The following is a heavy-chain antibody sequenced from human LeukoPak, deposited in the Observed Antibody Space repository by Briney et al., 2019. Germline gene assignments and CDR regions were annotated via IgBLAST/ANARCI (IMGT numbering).Heavy chain of an antibody. CDR3: TTDIKWELPDTYYYYYYMDV. J-gene: IGHJ6*03. CDR2: IKSKTDGGTT. D-gene: IGHD1-26*01. CDR1: GFTFSNAW. V-gene: IGHV3-15*01. Sequence: PGGSLRLSCAASGFTFSNAWMSWVRQAPGKGLEWVGRIKSKTDGGTTDYAAPVKGRFAISRDDSKNTLYLQMNSLKTEDTAVYYCTTDIKWELPDTYYYYYYMDVWGKGTTVTVSS.